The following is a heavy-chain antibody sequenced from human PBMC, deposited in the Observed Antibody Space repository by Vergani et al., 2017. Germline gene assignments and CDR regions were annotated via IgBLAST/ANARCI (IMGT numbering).Heavy chain of an antibody. CDR3: ARDRPPGIGYSYGRYDY. D-gene: IGHD5-18*01. V-gene: IGHV3-11*01. CDR2: ISSSGSTI. Sequence: QVQLVESGGGLVKPGGSLRLSCAASGFTFSDYYMSWIRQAPGKGLEWVSYISSSGSTIYYADSVQGRFTISSDNAKNSLYLQMNSLRAEDTAVYYCARDRPPGIGYSYGRYDYWGQGTLVTVSS. CDR1: GFTFSDYY. J-gene: IGHJ4*02.